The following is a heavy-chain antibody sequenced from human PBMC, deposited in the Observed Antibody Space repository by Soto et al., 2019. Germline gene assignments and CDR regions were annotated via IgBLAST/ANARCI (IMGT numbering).Heavy chain of an antibody. CDR2: VFYSGTT. CDR3: ARERIGEDYYYGMDV. D-gene: IGHD2-21*01. V-gene: IGHV4-59*01. CDR1: GASLTKSY. J-gene: IGHJ6*02. Sequence: QVQLQESGPGLVKTSETLSLTCNVSGASLTKSYWSWIRQPPGKGLEWIGNVFYSGTTRYNPSLKSRVSMSVDTSKSHFSLRLSFVTAADTDVYYCARERIGEDYYYGMDVWGQGTTVTVSS.